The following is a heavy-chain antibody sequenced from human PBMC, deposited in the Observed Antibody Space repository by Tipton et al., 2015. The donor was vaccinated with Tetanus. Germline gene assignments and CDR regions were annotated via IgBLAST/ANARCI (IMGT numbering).Heavy chain of an antibody. V-gene: IGHV4-31*02. CDR2: IYYTGNT. D-gene: IGHD6-13*01. J-gene: IGHJ5*02. Sequence: LRLSCNVSGGSLKSGGYYWTWIRQHPVRGLEWIGYIYYTGNTYYNPSLKSRVTISLDTSKNEFSLTLSSVTAADTAVYYCARGTWLYTSTYHRHWLDPWGQGTLVTVSS. CDR3: ARGTWLYTSTYHRHWLDP. CDR1: GGSLKSGGYY.